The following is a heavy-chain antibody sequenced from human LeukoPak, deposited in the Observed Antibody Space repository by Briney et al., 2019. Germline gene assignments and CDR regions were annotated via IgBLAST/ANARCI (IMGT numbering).Heavy chain of an antibody. CDR3: ARDLYSSSSGDDY. Sequence: ASVKVSCKASGYTFTGYYMHRVRQAPGQGLEWMGWINPKSGGTNYAQKFQGRVTMTRDTSISTAYMEMSRLRSDDTAVYYCARDLYSSSSGDDYWGQGTLVTVSS. CDR2: INPKSGGT. V-gene: IGHV1-2*02. J-gene: IGHJ4*02. D-gene: IGHD6-6*01. CDR1: GYTFTGYY.